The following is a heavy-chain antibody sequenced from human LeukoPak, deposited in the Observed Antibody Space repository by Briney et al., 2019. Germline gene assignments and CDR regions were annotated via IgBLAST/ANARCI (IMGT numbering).Heavy chain of an antibody. CDR2: ISSSSSYI. V-gene: IGHV3-21*01. J-gene: IGHJ6*03. Sequence: GGSLRLSCAASGFTFSTYSMNWVRQAPGKGLEWVSSISSSSSYIYYADSVKGRFTISRDNAKNSLYLQMNSLRAEDTAVYYCARDREEDYYMDVWGKGTTVTVSS. CDR1: GFTFSTYS. CDR3: ARDREEDYYMDV.